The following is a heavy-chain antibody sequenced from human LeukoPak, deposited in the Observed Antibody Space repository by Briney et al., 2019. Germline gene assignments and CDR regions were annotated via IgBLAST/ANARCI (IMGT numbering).Heavy chain of an antibody. CDR3: AKDLKTPDGYAFNY. J-gene: IGHJ4*02. Sequence: PGGSLRLSCSASGFTFSSYAMHWVRQAPGKGLEWVSAISGSGGSTYYADSVKGRFTISRDNSKNTLYLQMNSLRAEDTAVYYCAKDLKTPDGYAFNYWGQGTLVTVSS. V-gene: IGHV3-23*01. D-gene: IGHD5-24*01. CDR2: ISGSGGST. CDR1: GFTFSSYA.